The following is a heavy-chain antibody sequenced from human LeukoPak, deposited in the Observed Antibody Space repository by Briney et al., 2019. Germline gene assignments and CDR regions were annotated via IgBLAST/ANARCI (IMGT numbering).Heavy chain of an antibody. CDR2: IESDGTST. D-gene: IGHD6-13*01. Sequence: GGSLRLSCAASGFTFTTSWMHWFRQAPGKGLVWVSRIESDGTSTAYADSVKGRFTISRDNAKNTLYLQMNSLRAEDTAVYYCARDQYSSTWYRGAFDVWGQGTMVSVSS. J-gene: IGHJ3*01. CDR3: ARDQYSSTWYRGAFDV. V-gene: IGHV3-74*01. CDR1: GFTFTTSW.